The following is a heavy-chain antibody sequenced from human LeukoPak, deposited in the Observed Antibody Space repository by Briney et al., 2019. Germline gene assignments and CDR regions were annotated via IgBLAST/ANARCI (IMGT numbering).Heavy chain of an antibody. J-gene: IGHJ4*02. Sequence: PGRSLRLSCAASGFTFSSYGMHWVRQAPGKGLEWVAVIWYDGSNKYYADSVKGRFTISRDNSKNTLYLQMNSLRAEDTAVYYCARYGSGSPYFDYWGQGTLVTVSS. V-gene: IGHV3-33*01. D-gene: IGHD3-10*01. CDR1: GFTFSSYG. CDR3: ARYGSGSPYFDY. CDR2: IWYDGSNK.